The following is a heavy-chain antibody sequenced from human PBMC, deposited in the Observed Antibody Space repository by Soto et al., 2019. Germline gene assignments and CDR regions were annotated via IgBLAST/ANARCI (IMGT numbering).Heavy chain of an antibody. CDR1: GFTFSSYS. Sequence: GGSLRLSCAASGFTFSSYSMNWVRQAPGKGLEWVSSISSSSYIYYADSVKGRSTISRDNAKNSLYLQMNSLRAEDTAVYYCARPRGVEMATVIGIWGQGTLVTVSS. V-gene: IGHV3-21*01. J-gene: IGHJ4*02. CDR3: ARPRGVEMATVIGI. CDR2: ISSSSYI. D-gene: IGHD5-18*01.